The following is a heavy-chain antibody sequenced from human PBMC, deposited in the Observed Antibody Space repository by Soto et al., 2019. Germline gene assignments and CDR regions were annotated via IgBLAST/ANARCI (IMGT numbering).Heavy chain of an antibody. CDR3: VKPTDIVVVVAALDY. V-gene: IGHV3-64D*08. D-gene: IGHD2-15*01. Sequence: GGSLRLSCSASGFTVSSYAMHWVRQAPGKGLEYVSAISSNGGSTYDADSVKGRFTISRDNSKNTLYLKMSSLRAEDTAVYYCVKPTDIVVVVAALDYWGQGTLVTVSS. CDR1: GFTVSSYA. J-gene: IGHJ4*02. CDR2: ISSNGGST.